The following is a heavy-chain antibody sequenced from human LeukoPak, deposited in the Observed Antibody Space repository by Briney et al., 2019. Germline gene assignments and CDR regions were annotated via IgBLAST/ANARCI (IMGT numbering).Heavy chain of an antibody. Sequence: GASVTVSYKSSVYAFIHYEIHGVGQAPGQGREGMGWINPNSGGTNYAQKFQGRVTMTRDTSISTAYMELSRLRSDDTAVYYCARDLGSDYGGNSPFDYWGQGTLVTVSS. V-gene: IGHV1-2*02. D-gene: IGHD4-23*01. CDR2: INPNSGGT. CDR1: VYAFIHYE. J-gene: IGHJ4*02. CDR3: ARDLGSDYGGNSPFDY.